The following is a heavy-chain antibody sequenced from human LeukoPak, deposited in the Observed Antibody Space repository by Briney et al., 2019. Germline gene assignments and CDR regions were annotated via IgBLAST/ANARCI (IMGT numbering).Heavy chain of an antibody. CDR3: ARDSPNYWYFDL. V-gene: IGHV3-21*01. CDR1: GFTFSSYS. J-gene: IGHJ2*01. Sequence: PGGSLRLSRAASGFTFSSYSMNWVRQAPGKGLEWVSSISSSSSYIYYADSVKGRFTISRDNAKNSLYLQMNSLRAEDTAVYYCARDSPNYWYFDLWGRGTLVTVSS. CDR2: ISSSSSYI.